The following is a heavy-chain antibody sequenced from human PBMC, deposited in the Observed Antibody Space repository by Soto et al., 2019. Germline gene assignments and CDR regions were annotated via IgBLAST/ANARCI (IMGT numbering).Heavy chain of an antibody. CDR1: GYTFTSYA. Sequence: ASVKVSCKASGYTFTSYAMHWVRQAPGQRLEWMGWINAGNGNTKYSQKFQGRVTITRDTSASTAYMELSSLRSEDTAVYYCARARSIAVAGNWFDPWGQGTLVTVSS. CDR2: INAGNGNT. J-gene: IGHJ5*02. CDR3: ARARSIAVAGNWFDP. D-gene: IGHD6-19*01. V-gene: IGHV1-3*01.